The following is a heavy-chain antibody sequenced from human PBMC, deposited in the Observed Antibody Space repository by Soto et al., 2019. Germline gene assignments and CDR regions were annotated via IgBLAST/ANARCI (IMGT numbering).Heavy chain of an antibody. V-gene: IGHV4-34*01. CDR1: GGSFTDCD. CDR3: AILDYSGSYSRRFAP. D-gene: IGHD1-26*01. Sequence: ASETLSLTCAVYGGSFTDCDWSWIRQSPGKGLEWIGEINHSGSTNYNPSLKSRAAISVDTSKKHFSLKLSSVIAADTAVYYCAILDYSGSYSRRFAPCGQGTFVTVSS. J-gene: IGHJ5*02. CDR2: INHSGST.